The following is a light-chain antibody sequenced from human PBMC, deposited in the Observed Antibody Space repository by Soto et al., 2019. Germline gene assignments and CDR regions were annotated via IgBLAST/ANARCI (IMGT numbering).Light chain of an antibody. CDR2: GAS. CDR1: QSVSNNY. J-gene: IGKJ1*01. V-gene: IGKV3-20*01. Sequence: IVFTQSPGTPSLTPGERATLSCRASQSVSNNYLAWYQQKPGQAPRLLIYGASNRATGIPDRFSGSGSGTDFTLTISRLEPEDFAVYYCQQYGSSGTFGQGTKV. CDR3: QQYGSSGT.